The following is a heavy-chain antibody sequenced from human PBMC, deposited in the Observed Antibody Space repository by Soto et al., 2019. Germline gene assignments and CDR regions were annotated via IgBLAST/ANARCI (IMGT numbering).Heavy chain of an antibody. CDR1: GGTFSSYA. V-gene: IGHV1-69*01. D-gene: IGHD1-1*01. CDR2: IIPIFGTA. CDR3: ARGRWLTTGPGYFDL. J-gene: IGHJ2*01. Sequence: QVQLVQSGAEVTKPGSSVKVSCKASGGTFSSYAISWVRQAPVQGLEWMGGIIPIFGTANYAQKFQGRVTITADESTSTAYMELSSLRSEDTAVYYCARGRWLTTGPGYFDLWGRGTLVTGSS.